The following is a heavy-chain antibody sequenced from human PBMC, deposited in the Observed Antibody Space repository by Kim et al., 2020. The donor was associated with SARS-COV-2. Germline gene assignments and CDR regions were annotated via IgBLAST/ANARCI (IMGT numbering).Heavy chain of an antibody. Sequence: GGSLRLSCVASGFTFSSYAMHWVRQAPGKGLEYVSAISSNGGSTYYADSVKGRFTISRDNSKNTLYLQMGSLRAEDIGVYYCARGPVGGAAYYFDYWGQGTLVTVSS. CDR3: ARGPVGGAAYYFDY. J-gene: IGHJ4*02. CDR1: GFTFSSYA. V-gene: IGHV3-64*02. CDR2: ISSNGGST. D-gene: IGHD1-26*01.